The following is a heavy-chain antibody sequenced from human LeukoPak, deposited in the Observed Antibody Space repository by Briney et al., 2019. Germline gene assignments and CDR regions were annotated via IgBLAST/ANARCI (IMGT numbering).Heavy chain of an antibody. D-gene: IGHD6-25*01. CDR1: GFTFSSYG. V-gene: IGHV3-33*08. J-gene: IGHJ6*02. CDR3: ARDGKRIPASRKLGGMDV. CDR2: IWYDGSNK. Sequence: PGGSLRLSCAASGFTFSSYGMHWVRQAPGKGLEWVAVIWYDGSNKYYADSVKGRFTISRDNSKNTLYLQMNSLRAEDTAVYYCARDGKRIPASRKLGGMDVWGQGTTVTVSS.